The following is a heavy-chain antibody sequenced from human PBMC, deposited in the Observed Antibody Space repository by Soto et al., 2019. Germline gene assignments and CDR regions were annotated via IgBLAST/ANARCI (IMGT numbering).Heavy chain of an antibody. Sequence: EVQLLESGGNLVQPGGSLRLSCAASGFTFSSYAMSWVRQAPGKGLEWVSAIGGSGGSTYYADSVKGRFTISRDNSKNTLFLQMNSLRAEDTAVYYCAKDHYYYDTSEMDVWGQGTTVTVSS. V-gene: IGHV3-23*01. J-gene: IGHJ6*02. CDR3: AKDHYYYDTSEMDV. CDR2: IGGSGGST. D-gene: IGHD3-22*01. CDR1: GFTFSSYA.